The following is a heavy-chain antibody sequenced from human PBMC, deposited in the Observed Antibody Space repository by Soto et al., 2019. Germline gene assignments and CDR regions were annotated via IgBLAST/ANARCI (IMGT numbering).Heavy chain of an antibody. V-gene: IGHV3-7*01. D-gene: IGHD5-18*01. J-gene: IGHJ3*02. CDR1: GFTFSRYW. CDR2: IKQDGTEK. Sequence: GGSLRLSCAASGFTFSRYWMNWVRQAPGKGLEWVANIKQDGTEKNYVDSVKGRFTISGDNARNSLYLQMDSLRAEDTAVYFCARGDTPMITGMDSFDIWGQGTMVTVSS. CDR3: ARGDTPMITGMDSFDI.